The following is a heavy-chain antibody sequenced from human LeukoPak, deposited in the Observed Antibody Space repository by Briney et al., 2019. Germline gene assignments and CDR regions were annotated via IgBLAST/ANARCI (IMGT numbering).Heavy chain of an antibody. V-gene: IGHV3-7*01. CDR2: IKKDGGEK. Sequence: PGGALRLSCAASGVTFSSDWMSWGRQGPGKGLEWVANIKKDGGEKYYVDSVKGRFTISRDNAKTSLYLQMNSLRAEDTAVYYCARDLSGVTGYTYGRGIDYWGQGTLVTVSS. D-gene: IGHD5-18*01. CDR1: GVTFSSDW. CDR3: ARDLSGVTGYTYGRGIDY. J-gene: IGHJ4*02.